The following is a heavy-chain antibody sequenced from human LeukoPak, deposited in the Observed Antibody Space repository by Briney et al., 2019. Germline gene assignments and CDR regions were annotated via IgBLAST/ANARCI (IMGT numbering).Heavy chain of an antibody. CDR3: ARVRTEWYIDL. D-gene: IGHD2-8*02. J-gene: IGHJ2*01. V-gene: IGHV3-7*01. CDR1: RFIFNSHW. Sequence: GGSLRLSCAGSRFIFNSHWMTWVRQAPGMGLEWVGNIRQDGDEKFYADSVRGRFTISRDNAKNSLYLHLNSLRAEDTAIYYCARVRTEWYIDLWGRGTLVTVSP. CDR2: IRQDGDEK.